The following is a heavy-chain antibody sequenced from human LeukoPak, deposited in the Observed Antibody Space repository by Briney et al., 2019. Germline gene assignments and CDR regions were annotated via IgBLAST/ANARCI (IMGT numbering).Heavy chain of an antibody. D-gene: IGHD6-13*01. CDR2: IYYSGST. Sequence: SETLSLTCAVYGGSFSGYYWTWIRQPPGRGLEWIGYIYYSGSTNYNPSLKSRVTISVDTSKNQFSLKLSSVTAADTAVYYCARDVDSSSWFIYGPSFDYWGQGTLVTVSS. V-gene: IGHV4-59*01. J-gene: IGHJ4*02. CDR3: ARDVDSSSWFIYGPSFDY. CDR1: GGSFSGYY.